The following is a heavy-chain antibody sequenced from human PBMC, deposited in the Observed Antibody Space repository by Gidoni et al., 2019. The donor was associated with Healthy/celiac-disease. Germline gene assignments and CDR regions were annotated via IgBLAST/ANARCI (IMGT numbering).Heavy chain of an antibody. CDR1: GGSISSSSYY. CDR3: ARRDQIVVVPAATYNWFDP. CDR2: IYYSGST. V-gene: IGHV4-39*01. D-gene: IGHD2-2*01. Sequence: QLQLQESGPGLVKPSETLSLTCTVSGGSISSSSYYWGWIRQPPGKGLEWIGSIYYSGSTYYNPSLKSRVTISVDTSKNQFSLKLSSVTAADTAVYYCARRDQIVVVPAATYNWFDPWGQGTLVTVSS. J-gene: IGHJ5*02.